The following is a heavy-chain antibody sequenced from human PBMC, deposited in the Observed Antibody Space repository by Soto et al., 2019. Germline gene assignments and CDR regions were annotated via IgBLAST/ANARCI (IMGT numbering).Heavy chain of an antibody. Sequence: GGSLRLSCAASGFTFSSYWMSWVRQAPGKGLEWVANIKQDGSEKYYVDSVKGRFTISRDSAKNSLYLQMNSLRAEDTAVYYCARVKWTSDFDYWGQGTLVTVSS. CDR3: ARVKWTSDFDY. V-gene: IGHV3-7*03. CDR1: GFTFSSYW. J-gene: IGHJ4*02. D-gene: IGHD2-2*01. CDR2: IKQDGSEK.